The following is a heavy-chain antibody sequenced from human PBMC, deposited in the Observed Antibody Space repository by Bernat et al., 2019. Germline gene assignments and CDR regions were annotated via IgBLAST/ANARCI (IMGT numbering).Heavy chain of an antibody. V-gene: IGHV4-34*01. Sequence: QVQLQQWGAGLLKPSETLSLTCAVYGGSFSGYYWSWIRQPPGKGLEWIGEINHSGSTNYNPSLKSRVTISVDTSKNQFSLKLSSVTAADTAVYYCARADYGDYGEHFDYWGQGTLVTVSS. CDR2: INHSGST. CDR1: GGSFSGYY. J-gene: IGHJ4*02. D-gene: IGHD4-17*01. CDR3: ARADYGDYGEHFDY.